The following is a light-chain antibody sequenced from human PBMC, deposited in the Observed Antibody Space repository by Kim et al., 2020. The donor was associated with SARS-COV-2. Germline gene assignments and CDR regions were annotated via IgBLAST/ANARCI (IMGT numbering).Light chain of an antibody. V-gene: IGLV2-14*03. Sequence: QSALTQPASVSGSPGQSITISCTGTSSDVGSYNYVAWYQQHPGKAPKLIIFDVSNRPSGISTRFSGSKAGNTASLTISGLQSEDEADFYCSSYRHSYTYVFGTGTKVNVL. CDR2: DVS. CDR1: SSDVGSYNY. J-gene: IGLJ1*01. CDR3: SSYRHSYTYV.